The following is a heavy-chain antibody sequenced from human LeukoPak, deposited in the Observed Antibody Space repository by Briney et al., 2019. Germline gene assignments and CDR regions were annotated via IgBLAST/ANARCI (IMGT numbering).Heavy chain of an antibody. Sequence: GGSLRLSCAASGFTVSSNYMSWVHQAPGKGLEWVSVIYSGGSTYYADSVKGRFTISRDNSKNTLYLQMNSLRAEDTAVYYCARARGYSSGPFDYWGQGTLVTVSS. J-gene: IGHJ4*02. CDR2: IYSGGST. V-gene: IGHV3-66*02. CDR1: GFTVSSNY. D-gene: IGHD6-19*01. CDR3: ARARGYSSGPFDY.